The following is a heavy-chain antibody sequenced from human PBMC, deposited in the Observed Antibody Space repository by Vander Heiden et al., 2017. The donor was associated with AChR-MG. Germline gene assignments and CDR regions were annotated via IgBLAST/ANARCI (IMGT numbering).Heavy chain of an antibody. Sequence: QLQLQESGPGLVKPSETLSLTCTVSGGPISSSSYYWGWIRQPPGKGLEWIGSIYYSGSTYYNPSLKSRVTISVDTSKNQFSLKLSSVTAADTAVYYCARTGNILTGYYYGWGQGTLVTVSS. D-gene: IGHD3-9*01. J-gene: IGHJ4*02. CDR2: IYYSGST. CDR1: GGPISSSSYY. V-gene: IGHV4-39*01. CDR3: ARTGNILTGYYYG.